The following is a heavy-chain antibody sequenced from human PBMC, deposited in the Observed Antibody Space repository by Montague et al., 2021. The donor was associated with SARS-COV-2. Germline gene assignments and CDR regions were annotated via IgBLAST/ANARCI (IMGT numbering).Heavy chain of an antibody. CDR1: GFSLSTVGVG. CDR3: AHSQTKYSGSYFGAFDI. Sequence: PALVKPTQTLTLTCTFPGFSLSTVGVGVGWIRQPPGKVLEWLALIHWDDDDFYSPSLKSRLTITKDTSKKQVVLIMTNMDPVDTATYYCAHSQTKYSGSYFGAFDIWGQGTMVTVSS. V-gene: IGHV2-5*02. D-gene: IGHD1-26*01. CDR2: IHWDDDD. J-gene: IGHJ3*02.